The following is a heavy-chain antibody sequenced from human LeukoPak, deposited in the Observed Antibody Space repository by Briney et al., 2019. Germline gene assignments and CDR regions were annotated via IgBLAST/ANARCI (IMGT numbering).Heavy chain of an antibody. CDR1: GGSISSYY. D-gene: IGHD6-6*01. V-gene: IGHV4-59*12. CDR3: ARAPDEYSSTD. Sequence: ASETLSLTCTVSGGSISSYYWSWIRQPPGKGLEWIGYIYYSGSTYYNPSLKSRVTISVDRSKNQFSLKLSSVTAADTAVYYCARAPDEYSSTDWGQGTLVTVSS. CDR2: IYYSGST. J-gene: IGHJ4*02.